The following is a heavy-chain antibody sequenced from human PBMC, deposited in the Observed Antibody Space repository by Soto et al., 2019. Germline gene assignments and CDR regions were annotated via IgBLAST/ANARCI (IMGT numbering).Heavy chain of an antibody. J-gene: IGHJ4*02. CDR1: GFTFNSYA. D-gene: IGHD3-9*01. CDR3: GKVSNYDNMNGVDY. Sequence: GGSLRLSCAASGFTFNSYAMMWVRQAPGKGLEWVAALSGSGGNTYYRDSVKGRFTISRDNSKNTLHLEMTRMRVEDTAVYYCGKVSNYDNMNGVDYWGQGTQVTVSS. CDR2: LSGSGGNT. V-gene: IGHV3-23*01.